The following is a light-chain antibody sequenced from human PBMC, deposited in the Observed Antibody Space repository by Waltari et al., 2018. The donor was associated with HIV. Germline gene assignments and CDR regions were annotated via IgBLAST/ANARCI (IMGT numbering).Light chain of an antibody. Sequence: DIKMTQSPSPLSASVGDSVSITCRASQTVTNKVNWYQQKPGKAPQLRIYDASTLQSGVPSRFRGGGSGTDFTLTITSLQPDDFATYFCQQSYSSPLTFGPGTKLDIK. CDR2: DAS. J-gene: IGKJ3*01. CDR3: QQSYSSPLT. V-gene: IGKV1-39*01. CDR1: QTVTNK.